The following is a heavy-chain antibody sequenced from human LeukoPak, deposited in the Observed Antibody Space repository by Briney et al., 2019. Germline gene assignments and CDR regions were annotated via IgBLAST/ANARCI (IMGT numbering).Heavy chain of an antibody. D-gene: IGHD6-13*01. CDR1: GGSISSYY. CDR2: IYDSGST. J-gene: IGHJ4*02. Sequence: PSETLSLTYTVSGGSISSYYWSWIRQPPGKGLEWIGNIYDSGSTNYNPSLKSRLTISVDTSKNQCSLKLSSVTAADTAVYYCARLVTAAYFDYWGKGSLVTVSS. V-gene: IGHV4-59*08. CDR3: ARLVTAAYFDY.